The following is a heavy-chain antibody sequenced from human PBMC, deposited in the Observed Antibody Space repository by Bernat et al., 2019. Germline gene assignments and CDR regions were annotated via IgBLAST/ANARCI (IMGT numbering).Heavy chain of an antibody. J-gene: IGHJ4*02. V-gene: IGHV3-30-3*01. CDR2: ISYDGSNK. Sequence: QVQLVESGGGVVQPGRSLRLSCAASGFTFSSYAMHWVRQAPGKGLEWVAVISYDGSNKYYADSVKGRFTISRDNSKNTLYLQMNSLRAEDTAVYYCARDAVDSSGWFLVVGYWGQGTLVTVSS. CDR3: ARDAVDSSGWFLVVGY. D-gene: IGHD6-19*01. CDR1: GFTFSSYA.